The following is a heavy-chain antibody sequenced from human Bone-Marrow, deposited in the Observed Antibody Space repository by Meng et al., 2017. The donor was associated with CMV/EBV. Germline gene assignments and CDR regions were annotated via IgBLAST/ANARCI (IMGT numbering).Heavy chain of an antibody. Sequence: SETLSLTCSVPGGFISSSSYYWGWIRQPPGKGLEWIASIYYSGSTYYNPSLESRVTISVDTSKSQFSLKVSSVTAADTAVYYCARPGSYSHFDDWGQGTRVTVSS. D-gene: IGHD1-26*01. J-gene: IGHJ4*02. CDR1: GGFISSSSYY. CDR3: ARPGSYSHFDD. CDR2: IYYSGST. V-gene: IGHV4-39*07.